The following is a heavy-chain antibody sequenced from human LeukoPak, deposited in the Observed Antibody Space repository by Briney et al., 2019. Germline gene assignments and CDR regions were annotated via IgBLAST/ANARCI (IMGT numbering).Heavy chain of an antibody. D-gene: IGHD3-22*01. CDR2: IFYTGST. CDR3: ASYKMFYYDSSGYYYGLDY. Sequence: SPTLSLTCTVSGGFITSSSYYWGWVRQPPGKGLQWIGSIFYTGSTYNNPSLKSRVSISIDTSKNQFALKLSSVTAADTAVYYCASYKMFYYDSSGYYYGLDYWGQGTLVTVSS. CDR1: GGFITSSSYY. J-gene: IGHJ4*02. V-gene: IGHV4-39*01.